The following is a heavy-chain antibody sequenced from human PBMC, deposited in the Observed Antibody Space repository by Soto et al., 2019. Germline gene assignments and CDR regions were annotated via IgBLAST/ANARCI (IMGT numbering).Heavy chain of an antibody. D-gene: IGHD2-21*02. CDR2: ISGSGANT. Sequence: PGGSLRLSCAASGFSISSDAMSWVRQAPGKGLEWVSGISGSGANTNYADSVKGRFAISIDNSKNTLYLQMSSLRAEDTAVYYCAKRQSGNFGPFDSWGQGTLVTVSS. CDR1: GFSISSDA. CDR3: AKRQSGNFGPFDS. V-gene: IGHV3-23*01. J-gene: IGHJ4*02.